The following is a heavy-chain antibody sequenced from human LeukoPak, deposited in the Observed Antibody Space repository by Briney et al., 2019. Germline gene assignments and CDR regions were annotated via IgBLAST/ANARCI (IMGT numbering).Heavy chain of an antibody. CDR2: ISSSGSYI. CDR3: ARALVVTGAPAWFDP. V-gene: IGHV3-21*01. Sequence: GGSLRLSCAASGFNFSNYGINWVRQAPGKGLEWVSSISSSGSYIYFADSVKGRFTISRDNARNSVYLQMNSLRADDTAVYYCARALVVTGAPAWFDPWGQGTLVTVSA. CDR1: GFNFSNYG. D-gene: IGHD6-13*01. J-gene: IGHJ5*02.